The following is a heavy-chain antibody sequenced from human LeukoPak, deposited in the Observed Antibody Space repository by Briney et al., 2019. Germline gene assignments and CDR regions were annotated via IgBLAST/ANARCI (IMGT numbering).Heavy chain of an antibody. CDR2: IYYSGST. Sequence: PSETLSLTCTVSGGSISSFYWSWIRQPPGKGLEWIGYIYYSGSTNYNPSLKSRLTISVDTSKNQFSLKLSSVTAADTAVYYCARSVYSGYDFEGDFDYWGQGTLVTVSS. V-gene: IGHV4-59*01. D-gene: IGHD5-12*01. CDR3: ARSVYSGYDFEGDFDY. J-gene: IGHJ4*02. CDR1: GGSISSFY.